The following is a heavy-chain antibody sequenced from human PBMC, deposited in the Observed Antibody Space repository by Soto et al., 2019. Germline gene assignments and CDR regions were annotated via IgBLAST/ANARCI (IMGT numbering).Heavy chain of an antibody. Sequence: PSETLSLTCTVSGGSISSSSYYWGWIRQPPGKGLEWIGSIYYSGSTYYNPSLKSRVTISVDTSKNQFSLKLSSVTAADTAVYYCGRGYSSGWYVPYGAFDIWGQGTTVTGSS. CDR2: IYYSGST. D-gene: IGHD6-19*01. CDR1: GGSISSSSYY. J-gene: IGHJ3*02. V-gene: IGHV4-39*01. CDR3: GRGYSSGWYVPYGAFDI.